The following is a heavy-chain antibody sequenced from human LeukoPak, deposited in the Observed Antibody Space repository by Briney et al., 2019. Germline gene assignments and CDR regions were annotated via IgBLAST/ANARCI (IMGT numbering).Heavy chain of an antibody. CDR3: ARDLVTVTKGFDI. J-gene: IGHJ3*02. CDR2: ICYIGST. V-gene: IGHV4-59*11. D-gene: IGHD4-17*01. CDR1: ADSFSSHY. Sequence: SETLSLTCAVSADSFSSHYWTWIRQPPGKGLEWIGYICYIGSTNYNPSPKSRVTISIDTSKNQFSLKLSSVTAADTAVYYCARDLVTVTKGFDIWGQGTMVSVSS.